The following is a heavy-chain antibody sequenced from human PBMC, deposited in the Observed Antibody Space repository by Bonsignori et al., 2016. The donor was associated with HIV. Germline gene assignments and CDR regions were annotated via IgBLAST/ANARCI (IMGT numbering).Heavy chain of an antibody. Sequence: SETLSLTCTVSGGSISTYYWSWIRQPAGKGLEWIGRIYTSGSTDYNPSLKGRVTMSLDTSKNQFSLKLTSVAAADTAVYYCARGTYYYDSSGYYNYWGQGTLVTVSS. CDR1: GGSISTYY. J-gene: IGHJ4*02. CDR3: ARGTYYYDSSGYYNY. D-gene: IGHD3-22*01. CDR2: IYTSGST. V-gene: IGHV4-4*07.